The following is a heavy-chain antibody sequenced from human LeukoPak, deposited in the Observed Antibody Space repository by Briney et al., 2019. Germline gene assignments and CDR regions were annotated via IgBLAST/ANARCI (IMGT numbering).Heavy chain of an antibody. J-gene: IGHJ4*02. V-gene: IGHV3-7*03. CDR2: IKQDGNEK. Sequence: PGGSLRLSCAASGFTFSSYWMTWVREAPGKGLEWVANIKQDGNEKYYVDSVKGRFTISRDNANNSLYLQMNSLRAEDTAVYYCARLGPASSGWPESFDYWGQGTLVTVSS. CDR3: ARLGPASSGWPESFDY. D-gene: IGHD6-19*01. CDR1: GFTFSSYW.